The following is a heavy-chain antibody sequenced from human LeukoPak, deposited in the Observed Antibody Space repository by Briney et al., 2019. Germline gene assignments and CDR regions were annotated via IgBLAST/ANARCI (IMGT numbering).Heavy chain of an antibody. CDR3: ARDRAATGDWYFDL. V-gene: IGHV3-33*01. Sequence: GGSLRLSCAASGFTFSGSGMHWVRQAPGKGLKWVAVIWYDGSDKYYADSVKGRFTISRDNSKNTLYLQMNSLRVDDTAMYYCARDRAATGDWYFDLWGRGTLVTVSS. CDR2: IWYDGSDK. D-gene: IGHD6-13*01. J-gene: IGHJ2*01. CDR1: GFTFSGSG.